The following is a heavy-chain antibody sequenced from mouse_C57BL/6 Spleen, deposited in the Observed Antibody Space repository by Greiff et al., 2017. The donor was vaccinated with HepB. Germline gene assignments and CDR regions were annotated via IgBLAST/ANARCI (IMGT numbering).Heavy chain of an antibody. Sequence: QVQLQQSGAELVRPGTSVKVSCKASGYAFTNYLIEWVKQRPGQGLEWIGVINPGSGGTNYNEKFKGKATLTADKSSSTAYMQLSSLTSEDSAVYFCASSDYDGFAYWGQGTLVTVSA. CDR2: INPGSGGT. D-gene: IGHD2-4*01. V-gene: IGHV1-54*01. CDR1: GYAFTNYL. J-gene: IGHJ3*01. CDR3: ASSDYDGFAY.